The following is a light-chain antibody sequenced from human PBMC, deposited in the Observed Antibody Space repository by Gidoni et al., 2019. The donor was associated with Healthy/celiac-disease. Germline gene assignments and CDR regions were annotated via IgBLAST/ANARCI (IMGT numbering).Light chain of an antibody. J-gene: IGLJ3*02. CDR3: AAWDDSLNGWV. CDR1: SSNIGSNN. Sequence: QSLLTPPPSASGTPVPRVTISCSGSSSNIGSNNVNWYQQLPGTAPKLLIYSNNQRPSGVPDRFSGSKSGTSASLAISGLQAEDEADYYCAAWDDSLNGWVFGGGTKLTVL. V-gene: IGLV1-44*01. CDR2: SNN.